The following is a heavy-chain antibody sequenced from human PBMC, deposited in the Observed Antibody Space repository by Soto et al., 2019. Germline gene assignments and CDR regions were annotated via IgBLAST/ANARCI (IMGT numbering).Heavy chain of an antibody. V-gene: IGHV4-59*01. Sequence: SETLSLTCTVSGGSISSYYWSWIRQPPGKGLEWIGYIYYSGSTNYNPSLKSRVTISVDTSKNQFSLKLSSVTAADTAVYYCAREVDSSRWSHLDYWGQGTLVTVSS. CDR3: AREVDSSRWSHLDY. J-gene: IGHJ4*02. CDR2: IYYSGST. CDR1: GGSISSYY. D-gene: IGHD6-19*01.